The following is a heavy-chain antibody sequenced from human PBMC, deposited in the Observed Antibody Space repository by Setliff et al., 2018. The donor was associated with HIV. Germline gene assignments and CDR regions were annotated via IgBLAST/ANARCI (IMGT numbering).Heavy chain of an antibody. J-gene: IGHJ4*02. Sequence: GGSLRLSCAASGFTLSSYAMTWVRQAPGKGLEWVSAISGGGNRTYHADSVRGRFTISRDNSKNTLYLQMNSLRAEDTAVYYCAKTYYYDSSGYYYFDSWGQGTLVTVSS. CDR1: GFTLSSYA. CDR3: AKTYYYDSSGYYYFDS. CDR2: ISGGGNRT. V-gene: IGHV3-23*01. D-gene: IGHD3-22*01.